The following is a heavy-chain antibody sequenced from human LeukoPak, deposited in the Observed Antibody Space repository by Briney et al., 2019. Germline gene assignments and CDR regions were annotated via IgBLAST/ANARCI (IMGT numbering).Heavy chain of an antibody. CDR2: IYYSGRN. Sequence: PSETLSLTCAVSGGSISSSNWWSWVRQPPGKGLEWIGEIYYSGRNNYNPSLKSRVTISVDKSKNQFSLKLSSVTAADTAVYFCAKREVVLYQFDYWGQGTLVTVSS. CDR1: GGSISSSNW. CDR3: AKREVVLYQFDY. V-gene: IGHV4-4*02. J-gene: IGHJ4*02. D-gene: IGHD3-22*01.